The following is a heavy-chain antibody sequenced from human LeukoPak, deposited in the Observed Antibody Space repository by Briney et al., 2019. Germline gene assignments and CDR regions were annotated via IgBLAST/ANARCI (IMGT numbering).Heavy chain of an antibody. D-gene: IGHD1-26*01. CDR2: ISGSGGST. Sequence: GGSLRLSCAASGFTFSSYAMSWVRQAPGKGLEWVSAISGSGGSTYYADSVKGRFTISRDNSKNTLYLQMNSLRAEDTAVYYCAKDGRLSIVGATIAYWGQGTLVTVSS. J-gene: IGHJ4*02. V-gene: IGHV3-23*01. CDR1: GFTFSSYA. CDR3: AKDGRLSIVGATIAY.